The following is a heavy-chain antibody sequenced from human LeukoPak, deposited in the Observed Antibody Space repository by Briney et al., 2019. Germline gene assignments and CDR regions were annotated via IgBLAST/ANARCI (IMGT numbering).Heavy chain of an antibody. CDR2: IYTSEST. J-gene: IGHJ2*01. V-gene: IGHV4-4*07. CDR1: GGSISNYY. D-gene: IGHD6-19*01. Sequence: PSETLSLTCPVSGGSISNYYWSWIRQPPGKGLEWIGRIYTSESTNYNPSLKSRVTMSVDTSKNQFFLKLNSVTAADTAVYYCAKDRIEVAGTHKYFDLWGRGTLVTVSS. CDR3: AKDRIEVAGTHKYFDL.